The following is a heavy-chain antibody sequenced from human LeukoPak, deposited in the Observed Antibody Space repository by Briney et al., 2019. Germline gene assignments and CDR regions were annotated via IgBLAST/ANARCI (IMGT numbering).Heavy chain of an antibody. J-gene: IGHJ6*03. CDR2: IYYSGST. CDR1: GGSISSYY. V-gene: IGHV4-59*01. CDR3: ARGIVVVPAAPDYYMDV. D-gene: IGHD2-2*01. Sequence: SETLSLTCTVSGGSISSYYWSWIRRPPGKGLEWIGYIYYSGSTNYNPSLKSRVTISVDTSKNQFSLKLSSVTAADTAVYYCARGIVVVPAAPDYYMDVWGKGTTVTIS.